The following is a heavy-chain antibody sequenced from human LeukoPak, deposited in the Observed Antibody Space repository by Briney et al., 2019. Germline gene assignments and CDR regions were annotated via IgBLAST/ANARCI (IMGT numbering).Heavy chain of an antibody. CDR1: GGSTTDYF. CDR3: AREVSARDGSLGRPFDY. J-gene: IGHJ4*02. V-gene: IGHV4-4*07. D-gene: IGHD5-24*01. Sequence: SETLSLTCTVSGGSTTDYFWSWIRQPAVKGLEWIGRIYSSGSTNYNASLKSRVTMSVDTSKNQFSLKLSSVTAADTAVYYCAREVSARDGSLGRPFDYWGQGTLVTVSS. CDR2: IYSSGST.